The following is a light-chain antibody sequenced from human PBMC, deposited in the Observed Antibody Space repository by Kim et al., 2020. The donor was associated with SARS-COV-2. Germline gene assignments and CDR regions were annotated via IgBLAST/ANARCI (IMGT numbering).Light chain of an antibody. V-gene: IGKV3-15*01. Sequence: SPRERATLSCRASQSVSSNLAWYQQKPGQAPRLLIYGASTRATGIPARFSGSGSGTEFTLTISSLQSEDFAVYYCQQYNNWSRTFGQGTKVDIK. CDR1: QSVSSN. J-gene: IGKJ1*01. CDR3: QQYNNWSRT. CDR2: GAS.